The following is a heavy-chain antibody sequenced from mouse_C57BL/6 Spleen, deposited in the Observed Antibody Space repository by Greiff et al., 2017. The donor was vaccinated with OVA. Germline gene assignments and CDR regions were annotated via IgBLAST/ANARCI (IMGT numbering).Heavy chain of an antibody. CDR2: INPGSGGT. CDR3: ARMVVTTRYFDY. V-gene: IGHV1-54*01. Sequence: QVQLQQSGAELVRPGTSVKVSCKASGYAFTNYLIEWVKQKPGQGLEWIGVINPGSGGTNSNEKFKGKATLTADKPSSTAYMQLISLTSEDSAVYFCARMVVTTRYFDYWGQGTTLTVSS. CDR1: GYAFTNYL. D-gene: IGHD2-5*01. J-gene: IGHJ2*01.